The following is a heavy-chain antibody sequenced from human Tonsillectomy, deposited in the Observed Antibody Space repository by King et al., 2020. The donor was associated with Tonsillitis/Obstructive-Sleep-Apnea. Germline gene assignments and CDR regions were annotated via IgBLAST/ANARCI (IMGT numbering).Heavy chain of an antibody. V-gene: IGHV3-48*03. Sequence: QLVQSGGGSVQPGGSLRLSCAASGFTFSSYEMNWVRQAPGKGLEWVSYISSSGSTIYYADSVKGRFTISRDNAKNSLYLQMNSLRAEDTAVYYCASYYDSSGYWYYYGMDVWGQGTTVTVSS. J-gene: IGHJ6*02. CDR2: ISSSGSTI. D-gene: IGHD3-22*01. CDR3: ASYYDSSGYWYYYGMDV. CDR1: GFTFSSYE.